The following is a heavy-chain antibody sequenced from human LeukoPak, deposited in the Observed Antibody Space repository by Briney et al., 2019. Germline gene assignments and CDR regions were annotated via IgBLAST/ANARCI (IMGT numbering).Heavy chain of an antibody. Sequence: PGGSLRPSCAASGFTFSSYAMTLVRQAPGKGLEWVSAISGGGTNTYYADSVKGRVTISRDNSKNTLYLQMNSLRAEDTAVYYCAKDRGDFWTGPHFDYWGRGTLVTVSS. J-gene: IGHJ4*01. CDR2: ISGGGTNT. V-gene: IGHV3-23*01. CDR3: AKDRGDFWTGPHFDY. CDR1: GFTFSSYA. D-gene: IGHD3/OR15-3a*01.